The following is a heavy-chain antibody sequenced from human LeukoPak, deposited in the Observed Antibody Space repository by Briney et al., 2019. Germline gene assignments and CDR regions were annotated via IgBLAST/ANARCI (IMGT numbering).Heavy chain of an antibody. CDR1: GFTFSSYE. CDR3: ARGFSHLEWLLYVGNFDY. J-gene: IGHJ4*02. V-gene: IGHV3-48*03. CDR2: ISSSGSTI. Sequence: PGRSLRLSCAASGFTFSSYEMNWVRQAPGKGLEWVSYISSSGSTIYYADSVKGRFTISRDNAKNSLYLQMNSLRAEDTAVYYCARGFSHLEWLLYVGNFDYWGQGTLVTVSS. D-gene: IGHD3-3*01.